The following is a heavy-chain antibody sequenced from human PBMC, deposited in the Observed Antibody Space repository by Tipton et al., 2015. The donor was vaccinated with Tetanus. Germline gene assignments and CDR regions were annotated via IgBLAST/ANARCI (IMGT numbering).Heavy chain of an antibody. Sequence: TLSLTCTVSGGSISSSSYYWGWIRQPPGKGLEWIGSIYYSGSTYYDPSLKSRVTISVDTSENQFSLKLSSVTAADTAVYYCARHIYSWGAEAYYFDYWGQGTLVTVSS. D-gene: IGHD3-16*01. CDR1: GGSISSSSYY. CDR2: IYYSGST. V-gene: IGHV4-39*01. CDR3: ARHIYSWGAEAYYFDY. J-gene: IGHJ4*02.